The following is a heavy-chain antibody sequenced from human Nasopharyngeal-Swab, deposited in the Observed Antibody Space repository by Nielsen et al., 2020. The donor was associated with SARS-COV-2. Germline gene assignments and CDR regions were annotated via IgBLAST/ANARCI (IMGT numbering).Heavy chain of an antibody. CDR2: INHSGST. CDR1: GGSFSGFH. V-gene: IGHV4-34*01. D-gene: IGHD3-22*01. CDR3: VSHSSGYYFAS. J-gene: IGHJ4*02. Sequence: SETLSLTCAVYGGSFSGFHWSGVRQPPGKGLEWIGEINHSGSTNYNPSLKSRVSISVDTSKNQFNLKLNSVTAADTAMYYCVSHSSGYYFASWGQGSLVTVSS.